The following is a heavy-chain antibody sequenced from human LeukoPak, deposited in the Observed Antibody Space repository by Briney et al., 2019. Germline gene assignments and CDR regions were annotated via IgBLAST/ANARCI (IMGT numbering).Heavy chain of an antibody. J-gene: IGHJ3*02. D-gene: IGHD3-22*01. CDR1: GFTFSSYA. CDR3: AKAGRGYSSSLKGSFDI. CDR2: ISGSGGTT. V-gene: IGHV3-23*01. Sequence: QSGGSLRLSCAASGFTFSSYAMSWVRQAPGKGLEWVSAISGSGGTTYYADSVKGRFTISRDNSKNTLYLQMNSLRAEDTAVYYCAKAGRGYSSSLKGSFDIWGQGTMVTVSS.